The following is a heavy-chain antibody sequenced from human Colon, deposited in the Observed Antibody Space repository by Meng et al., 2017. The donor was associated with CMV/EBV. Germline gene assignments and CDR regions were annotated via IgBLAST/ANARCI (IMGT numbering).Heavy chain of an antibody. J-gene: IGHJ5*02. CDR3: AKTAEYSSSSAAFDP. V-gene: IGHV1-2*02. D-gene: IGHD6-6*01. Sequence: ASVKVSCKASGYTFTGYYMHWVRQAPGQGLEWMGWINPNSGGTNYAQKFQGRVTMTRDTSISTVYMELSRLRSDDTAVYYCAKTAEYSSSSAAFDPWGQGTLVTVSS. CDR2: INPNSGGT. CDR1: GYTFTGYY.